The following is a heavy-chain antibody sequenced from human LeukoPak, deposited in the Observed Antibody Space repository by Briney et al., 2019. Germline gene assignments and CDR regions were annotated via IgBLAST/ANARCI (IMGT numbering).Heavy chain of an antibody. J-gene: IGHJ4*02. CDR1: GGSISSGDYY. D-gene: IGHD3-10*01. Sequence: SETLSLTCTVSGGSISSGDYYWSWIRQPPGKGLEWIGYIYYSGSTYYNPSLKSRVTISVDTSKNQFSLKLSSVTAADTAVYYCARQRITMVRGGKKGPFDYWGQGTLVTVSS. V-gene: IGHV4-30-4*08. CDR2: IYYSGST. CDR3: ARQRITMVRGGKKGPFDY.